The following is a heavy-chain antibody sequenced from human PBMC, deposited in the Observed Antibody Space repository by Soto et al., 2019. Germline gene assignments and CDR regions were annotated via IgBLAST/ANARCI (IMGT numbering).Heavy chain of an antibody. Sequence: GASVKVSCKASGGTFSSYAISWVRQAPGQGLEWMGGIIPIFGTANYAQKFQGRVTITADESTSTAYMELSSLRSEDTAVYYCASEYNWNDVYYYGMDVWGQGTTVTVS. D-gene: IGHD1-1*01. J-gene: IGHJ6*02. V-gene: IGHV1-69*13. CDR3: ASEYNWNDVYYYGMDV. CDR1: GGTFSSYA. CDR2: IIPIFGTA.